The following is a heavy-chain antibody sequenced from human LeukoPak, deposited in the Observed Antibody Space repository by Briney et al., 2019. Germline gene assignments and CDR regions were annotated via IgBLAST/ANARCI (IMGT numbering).Heavy chain of an antibody. CDR2: ISGSGTSI. V-gene: IGHV3-48*03. CDR3: ARETYYGSGSYSDFALDY. Sequence: GGSLRLSCAASGFTFSNYEINWVRQAPGRGLGWISYISGSGTSIYHANSVKGRFTISRDNAKNSVYLQMNSLRAEDTAVYYCARETYYGSGSYSDFALDYWGQGTLVTVSS. J-gene: IGHJ4*02. CDR1: GFTFSNYE. D-gene: IGHD3-10*01.